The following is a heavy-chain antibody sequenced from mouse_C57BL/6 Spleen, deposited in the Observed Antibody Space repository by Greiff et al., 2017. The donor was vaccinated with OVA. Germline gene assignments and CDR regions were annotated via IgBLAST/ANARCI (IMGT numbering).Heavy chain of an antibody. CDR3: AREGQYYYGSSRDYAMDY. CDR2: IHPNSGST. V-gene: IGHV1-64*01. J-gene: IGHJ4*01. CDR1: GYTFTSYL. Sequence: QVQLQQPGAELVKPGASVKLSCKSSGYTFTSYLMHWVKQRPGQGLEWIGMIHPNSGSTNYNEKFKSKATLTVDKSSSTAYMQLSSLTSEDSAVYYCAREGQYYYGSSRDYAMDYWGQGTSVTVSS. D-gene: IGHD1-1*01.